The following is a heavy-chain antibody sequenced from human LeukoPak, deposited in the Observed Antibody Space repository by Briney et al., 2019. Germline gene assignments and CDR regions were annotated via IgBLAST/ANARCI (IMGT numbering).Heavy chain of an antibody. CDR1: GGTFSSYA. CDR3: ATGGYYYYYGMDV. Sequence: ASVKVSCKASGGTFSSYAISWVRQAPGQGLEWMGRIIPILGIANYAQKFQGRVTITADKSTSTAYMELSSLRSEDTAVYYCATGGYYYYYGMDVWGQGTTVTVSS. V-gene: IGHV1-69*04. CDR2: IIPILGIA. J-gene: IGHJ6*02.